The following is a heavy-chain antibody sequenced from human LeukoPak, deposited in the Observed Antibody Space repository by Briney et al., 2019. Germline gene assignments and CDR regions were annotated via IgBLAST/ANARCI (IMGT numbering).Heavy chain of an antibody. D-gene: IGHD5-24*01. CDR3: VRGVGVSRFNYFDP. CDR1: GFTFSSFC. V-gene: IGHV3-33*01. CDR2: IWYDASDR. Sequence: GGSLRLSCAASGFTFSSFCIHWVRQAPGKGLEWVAVIWYDASDRYYADSVKGRFTISRDNSKNTLFLQMNSLRDDDTAVYYCVRGVGVSRFNYFDPWGQGTLVVVSS. J-gene: IGHJ5*02.